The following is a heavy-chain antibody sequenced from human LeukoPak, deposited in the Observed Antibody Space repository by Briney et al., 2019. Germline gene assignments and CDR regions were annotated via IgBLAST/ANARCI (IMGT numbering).Heavy chain of an antibody. J-gene: IGHJ5*02. CDR3: ARAAMIEDGWFDP. D-gene: IGHD3-22*01. V-gene: IGHV1-69*05. CDR1: GGTFSSYA. CDR2: IIPIFGTA. Sequence: SVKVSCKASGGTFSSYAISWVRQAPGQGLERMGRIIPIFGTANYAQKFQGRVTITTDESTNTAYMELSSLRSEDTAVYYCARAAMIEDGWFDPWGQGTLVTVSS.